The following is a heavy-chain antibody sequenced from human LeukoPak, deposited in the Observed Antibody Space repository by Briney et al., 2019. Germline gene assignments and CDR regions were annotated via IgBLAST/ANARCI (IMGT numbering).Heavy chain of an antibody. J-gene: IGHJ3*02. CDR3: ARDLWAQQEGDGFDI. CDR1: GFTFTKYW. CDR2: INQDESVK. Sequence: LGGSLRLSCAASGFTFTKYWMSWVRQAPGKRLECVASINQDESVKRYMDSAKGRFTISRDNTQNSVYLEMNSLTAEDTALYYCARDLWAQQEGDGFDIWGQGTMVTVSS. D-gene: IGHD6-13*01. V-gene: IGHV3-7*03.